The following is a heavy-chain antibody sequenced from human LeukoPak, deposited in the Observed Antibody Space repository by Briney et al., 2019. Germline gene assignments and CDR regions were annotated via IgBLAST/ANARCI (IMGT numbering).Heavy chain of an antibody. J-gene: IGHJ4*02. V-gene: IGHV3-23*01. D-gene: IGHD2-8*02. CDR3: ARGGGVFGYYFDY. Sequence: GGSLRLSCIASGFTFNNHAMSWVRQAPGTGLEWVSGFSSGADARAHYADSVKGRFSISRDNSKNTLYLQMNSLRAEDTAVYYCARGGGVFGYYFDYWGQGTLVTVSS. CDR2: FSSGADARA. CDR1: GFTFNNHA.